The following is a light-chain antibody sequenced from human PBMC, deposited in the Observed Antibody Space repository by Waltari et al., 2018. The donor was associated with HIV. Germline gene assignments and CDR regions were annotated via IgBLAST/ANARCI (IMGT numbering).Light chain of an antibody. CDR3: AAWDDSLNGPV. Sequence: QPVLPQPPSASVTTGHRATIPCSGSSSTTGTNPLHRYQQLPGTSPKLLIYSNNQRPSGVPDRFSGSKSGTSASLAISGLQSEDEADYYCAAWDDSLNGPVFGGGTKLTVL. J-gene: IGLJ3*02. CDR2: SNN. CDR1: SSTTGTNP. V-gene: IGLV1-44*01.